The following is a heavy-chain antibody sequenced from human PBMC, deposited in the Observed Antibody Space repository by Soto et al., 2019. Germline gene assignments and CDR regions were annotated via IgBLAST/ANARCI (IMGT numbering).Heavy chain of an antibody. V-gene: IGHV4-59*08. CDR2: IYYSGST. J-gene: IGHJ5*02. Sequence: SETLSLTCAVSGGSISSYYWSWIRQPPGKGLEWIGYIYYSGSTNYNPSLKSRVIISVDTSKNQFSLNLFSVTAADTAVYYCARHWDRKVGLVRYNSFDPWGQGTLVTVSS. CDR3: ARHWDRKVGLVRYNSFDP. CDR1: GGSISSYY. D-gene: IGHD3-9*01.